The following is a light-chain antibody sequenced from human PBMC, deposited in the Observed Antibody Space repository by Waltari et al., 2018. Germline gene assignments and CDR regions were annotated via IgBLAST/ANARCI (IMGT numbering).Light chain of an antibody. CDR1: TGAVTSGHS. V-gene: IGLV7-46*01. J-gene: IGLJ3*02. Sequence: QAVVTQAPSTTSSPGRTVPTTRASSTGAVTSGHSPYCFQQKPGQGPRTLSYDRSNRDSWTPARFSGSLLGGKAALTLAGAQPEDEAEYYCLLSYSGPWVFGGGTKLTVL. CDR2: DRS. CDR3: LLSYSGPWV.